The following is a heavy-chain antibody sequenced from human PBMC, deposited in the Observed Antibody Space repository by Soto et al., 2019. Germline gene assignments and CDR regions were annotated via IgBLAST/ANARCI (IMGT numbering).Heavy chain of an antibody. CDR2: ISGSGNTT. CDR3: AKDRSSSWYPQY. J-gene: IGHJ4*02. V-gene: IGHV3-23*01. Sequence: EVQLLESGGGLVQPGGSLRLSCAASGFTFSSYAMTWVRRAPGKGLEWVSAISGSGNTTYYADSVKGRFTISRDSSKNTLYLQMNSLRAEDTAVYFCAKDRSSSWYPQYWGQGTLVTVSS. D-gene: IGHD6-13*01. CDR1: GFTFSSYA.